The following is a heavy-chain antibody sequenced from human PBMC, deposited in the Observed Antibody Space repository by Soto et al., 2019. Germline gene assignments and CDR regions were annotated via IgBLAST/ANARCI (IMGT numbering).Heavy chain of an antibody. Sequence: VQLQESGPGLVKPSQTLSLTCTVSGGSMSSGDAYWSWIRQSPGKGLEWIGYIYNSGSTYYNPSLRSRVTMSVHTSKNHFSLKVNSVNAADTAVYYCGRAKDSAGYYFYGLDVWGQGTTVTVSS. V-gene: IGHV4-30-4*01. CDR3: GRAKDSAGYYFYGLDV. J-gene: IGHJ6*02. CDR2: IYNSGST. CDR1: GGSMSSGDAY. D-gene: IGHD2-15*01.